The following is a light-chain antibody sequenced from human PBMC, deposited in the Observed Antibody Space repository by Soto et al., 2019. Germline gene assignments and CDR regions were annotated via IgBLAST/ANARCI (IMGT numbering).Light chain of an antibody. CDR2: DAS. J-gene: IGKJ4*01. V-gene: IGKV1-5*01. CDR1: KNINTW. Sequence: DIQMTQSPSTLSASVGDRVTITCRASKNINTWVAWYQQKPGKAPKILIYDASSLESGVPSRFSGSGAGTECTRTISNLQPDDVETDYCQQYDNYPLTFGGGTKVDIK. CDR3: QQYDNYPLT.